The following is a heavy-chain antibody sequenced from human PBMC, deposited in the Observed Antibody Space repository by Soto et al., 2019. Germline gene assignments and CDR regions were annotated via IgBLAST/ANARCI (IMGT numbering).Heavy chain of an antibody. D-gene: IGHD3-10*01. J-gene: IGHJ4*02. CDR2: IYYNGST. CDR3: ASPLPFPRFGGRGVY. Sequence: QLQLQESGPRLVRPSETLSLTCTVSGGSISSSSYYWGWIRQPPGKGLEWIGSIYYNGSTYYNPSLKSRVTISVDTSKNQFSLKLSSVTAADTAVYYCASPLPFPRFGGRGVYWGQGTLVTVSS. CDR1: GGSISSSSYY. V-gene: IGHV4-39*01.